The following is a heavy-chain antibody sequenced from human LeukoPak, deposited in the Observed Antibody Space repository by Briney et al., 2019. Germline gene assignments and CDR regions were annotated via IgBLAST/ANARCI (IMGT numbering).Heavy chain of an antibody. CDR2: MSSDGTSK. D-gene: IGHD2-15*01. CDR1: GFTFSTYG. CDR3: ARAQDYCSGGSCYGYFQH. V-gene: IGHV3-30*03. Sequence: GRSLRLSCVASGFTFSTYGIHWVRQAPGKGLEWVAGMSSDGTSKYYADSVKGRVTISRDNSKNTLYLQMNSLRAEDTAVYYCARAQDYCSGGSCYGYFQHWGQGSLVTVSS. J-gene: IGHJ1*01.